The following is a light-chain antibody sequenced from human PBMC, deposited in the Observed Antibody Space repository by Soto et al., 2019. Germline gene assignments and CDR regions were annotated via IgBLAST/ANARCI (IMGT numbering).Light chain of an antibody. Sequence: QSALTQPASVSGSPGQSITISCTGTSSDVGGYNYVSWYQQHPGKAPKHMIYEVSNRPSGVSDRFSGYRSRNTASLTISGLQAEDESYYYCISYTSSSTWVFGGGTKLTVL. CDR3: ISYTSSSTWV. J-gene: IGLJ3*02. V-gene: IGLV2-14*01. CDR1: SSDVGGYNY. CDR2: EVS.